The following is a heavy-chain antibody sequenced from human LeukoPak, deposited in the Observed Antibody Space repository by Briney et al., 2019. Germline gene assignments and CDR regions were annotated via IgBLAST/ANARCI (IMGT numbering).Heavy chain of an antibody. CDR3: ARGGSSGLKGVFDY. CDR1: GYTFTSYY. J-gene: IGHJ4*02. V-gene: IGHV1-46*01. CDR2: INPSGGST. D-gene: IGHD6-19*01. Sequence: ASVTVSCTASGYTFTSYYMHWVRQAPGQGLEWMGIINPSGGSTNYAQKFQGRVTITADESTSTAYMELSSLRSEDTAVYYCARGGSSGLKGVFDYWGQGTLVTVSS.